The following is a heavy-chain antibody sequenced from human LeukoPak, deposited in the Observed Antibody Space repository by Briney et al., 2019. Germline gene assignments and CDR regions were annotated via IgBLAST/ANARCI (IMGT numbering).Heavy chain of an antibody. CDR1: GGTFSSYA. V-gene: IGHV1-69*05. J-gene: IGHJ4*02. CDR3: AREGSSGWYGWYFDY. Sequence: SVKISCKASGGTFSSYAISWVRQAPGQGLEWMGGIIPIFGTANYAQKSQGRVTITTDESTSTAYMELSSLRSEDTAVYYCAREGSSGWYGWYFDYWGQGTLVTVSS. D-gene: IGHD6-19*01. CDR2: IIPIFGTA.